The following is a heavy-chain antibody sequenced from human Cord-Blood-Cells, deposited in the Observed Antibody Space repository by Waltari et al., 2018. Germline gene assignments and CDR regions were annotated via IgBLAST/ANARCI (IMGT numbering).Heavy chain of an antibody. CDR2: ISSSSSYI. V-gene: IGHV3-21*01. CDR1: GFTFSSFS. CDR3: ARAIPAADAFDI. J-gene: IGHJ3*02. D-gene: IGHD2-2*01. Sequence: EVQLVESGGGLVKPGGSLRLSCAASGFTFSSFSMNWVRQAPGKGLEWVSSISSSSSYIYYADSVKGRFTISRDNAKNSLYLQMNSLRAEDTAVYYCARAIPAADAFDIWGQGTMVTVSS.